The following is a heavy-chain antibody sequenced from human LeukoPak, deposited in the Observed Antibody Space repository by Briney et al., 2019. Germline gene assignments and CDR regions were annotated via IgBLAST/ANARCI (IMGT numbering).Heavy chain of an antibody. J-gene: IGHJ5*02. CDR1: GGSISSYY. V-gene: IGHV4-4*09. CDR3: ARHGTSSAYNWFDP. CDR2: IYTSGST. D-gene: IGHD1-1*01. Sequence: SETLSLTCTVSGGSISSYYWSWIRQPPGKGLEWIGYIYTSGSTSYNPSLKSRVTISVDTSKNQFSLKLSSVTAADTAVYYCARHGTSSAYNWFDPWGQGTLVTVSS.